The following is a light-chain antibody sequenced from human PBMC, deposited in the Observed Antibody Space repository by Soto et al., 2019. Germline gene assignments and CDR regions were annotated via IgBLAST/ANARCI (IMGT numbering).Light chain of an antibody. V-gene: IGKV3-20*01. CDR3: QQYGRSPPVT. CDR1: QSVSSSY. Sequence: EIVWTQSPGTLSLSPWERPTLSCRASQSVSSSYFAWYQQKPVQAPRLLIYGASSRATGIPNRFSGSGYGTDFTLTIRRLGSEVFAVYYCQQYGRSPPVTYGQGTRL. CDR2: GAS. J-gene: IGKJ5*01.